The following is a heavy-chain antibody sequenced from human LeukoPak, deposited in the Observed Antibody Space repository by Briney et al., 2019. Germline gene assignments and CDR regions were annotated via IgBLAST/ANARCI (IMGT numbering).Heavy chain of an antibody. D-gene: IGHD6-13*01. CDR3: ARDRQHNWFDP. CDR2: ISYDGSNK. J-gene: IGHJ5*02. CDR1: GFTFSSYA. Sequence: GGSLRLSCAASGFTFSSYAMHWVRQAPGKGLEWVAVISYDGSNKYYADSVKGRFTISRDNSKNTLYLQMNSLRAEDTAVYYCARDRQHNWFDPWGQGTLVTVSS. V-gene: IGHV3-30-3*01.